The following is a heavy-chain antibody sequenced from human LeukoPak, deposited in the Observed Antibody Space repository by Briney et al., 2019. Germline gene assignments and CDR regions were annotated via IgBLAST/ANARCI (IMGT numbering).Heavy chain of an antibody. V-gene: IGHV1-18*04. J-gene: IGHJ2*01. D-gene: IGHD6-19*01. CDR3: ARSLIAVAGTADWYFDL. CDR1: GYTFTSYG. Sequence: ASVKVSCKASGYTFTSYGIIWVRQAPGQGLEWMGWSSAYNGNTNYAQKLQGRVTMTTDTSTSTAYMELRSLRSDDTAVYYCARSLIAVAGTADWYFDLWGRGTLVTVSS. CDR2: SSAYNGNT.